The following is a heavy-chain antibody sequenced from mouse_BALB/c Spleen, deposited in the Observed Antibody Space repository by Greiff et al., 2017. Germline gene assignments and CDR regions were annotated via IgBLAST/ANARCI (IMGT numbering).Heavy chain of an antibody. CDR3: AAARDYAMDY. CDR1: GFTFSSFG. CDR2: ISSGSSTI. J-gene: IGHJ4*01. V-gene: IGHV5-17*02. D-gene: IGHD3-1*01. Sequence: EVKVEESGGGLVQPGGSRKLSCAASGFTFSSFGMHWVRQAPEKGLEWVAYISSGSSTIYYADTVKGRFTISRDNPKNTLFLQMTSLRSEDTAMYYCAAARDYAMDYWGQGTSVTVSS.